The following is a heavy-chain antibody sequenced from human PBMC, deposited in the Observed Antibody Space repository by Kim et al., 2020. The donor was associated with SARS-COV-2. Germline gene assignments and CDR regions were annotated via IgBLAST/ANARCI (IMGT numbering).Heavy chain of an antibody. CDR1: GGSISSSSYY. D-gene: IGHD3-3*01. V-gene: IGHV4-39*01. J-gene: IGHJ4*02. CDR3: ARHAPYEWLLNDY. CDR2: ISYSGST. Sequence: SETLSLTCTVSGGSISSSSYYWGWIRQPPGKGLEWIGSISYSGSTYYNPSLKSRVTISVDTSKNQFSLKLSSVTAADTAVYYCARHAPYEWLLNDYWGQGTLVTVSS.